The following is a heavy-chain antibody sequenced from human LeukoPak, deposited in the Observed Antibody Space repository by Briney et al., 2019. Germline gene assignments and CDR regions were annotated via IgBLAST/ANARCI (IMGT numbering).Heavy chain of an antibody. CDR3: ARDTAYYDSSGYGY. CDR1: GFTFSSYS. Sequence: PGGSLRLSCAASGFTFSSYSMNWVRQAPGKGLEWVSSISSSSSYIYYADSVKGRFTISRDNAKNSLYLQMNGLRAEDTAVYYCARDTAYYDSSGYGYWGQGTLVTVSS. D-gene: IGHD3-22*01. J-gene: IGHJ4*02. CDR2: ISSSSSYI. V-gene: IGHV3-21*01.